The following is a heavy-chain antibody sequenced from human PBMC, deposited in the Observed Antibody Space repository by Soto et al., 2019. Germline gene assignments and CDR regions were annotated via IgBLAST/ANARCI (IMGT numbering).Heavy chain of an antibody. CDR2: ISGSGGST. V-gene: IGHV3-23*01. CDR3: AQSTGQYGDYLYYFDY. CDR1: GFTFSSYA. J-gene: IGHJ4*02. D-gene: IGHD4-17*01. Sequence: EVQLLESGGGLVQPGGSLRLSCAASGFTFSSYAMSWVRQAPGKGLEWVAAISGSGGSTYYADSVKGRFTISRDNSKNTLYLQMNSLRAEDTDVYYCAQSTGQYGDYLYYFDYWGQGTLVTVSS.